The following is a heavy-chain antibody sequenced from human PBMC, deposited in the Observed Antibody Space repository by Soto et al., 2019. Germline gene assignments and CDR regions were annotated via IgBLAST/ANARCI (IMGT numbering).Heavy chain of an antibody. CDR1: GFTFGDYV. D-gene: IGHD3-22*01. Sequence: GGSLRLSCTASGFTFGDYVMSWIRQAPGKGLEWVAFIRIKAYGETTEYAASVKGRFTISRDDSKSMVYLHMNSLKTEDTAIYYCTTDSYSTMIVVRFDYWGHGTLVTVSS. V-gene: IGHV3-49*03. CDR2: IRIKAYGETT. J-gene: IGHJ4*01. CDR3: TTDSYSTMIVVRFDY.